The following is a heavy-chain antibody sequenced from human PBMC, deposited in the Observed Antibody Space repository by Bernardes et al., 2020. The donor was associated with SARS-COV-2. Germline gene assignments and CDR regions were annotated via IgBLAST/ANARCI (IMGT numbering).Heavy chain of an antibody. CDR2: ISAYNGNT. CDR3: ARDPGIAARRGYYYYYGMDV. Sequence: ASVKVSCKASGYTFTSYGISWVRQAPGQGLEWMGWISAYNGNTNYAQKLQGRVTMTTDTSTSTAYMELRSLRSDDTAVYYCARDPGIAARRGYYYYYGMDVWGKGTTVTVSS. D-gene: IGHD6-6*01. CDR1: GYTFTSYG. V-gene: IGHV1-18*01. J-gene: IGHJ6*04.